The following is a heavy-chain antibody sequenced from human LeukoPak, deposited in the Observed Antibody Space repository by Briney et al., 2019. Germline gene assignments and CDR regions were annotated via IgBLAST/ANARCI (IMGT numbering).Heavy chain of an antibody. Sequence: GGSLRLSCAASGFTFSSSEMNWVRQAPGKGLEWVSYIGSSGNAIYYADSVRGHFTISRDNAKNSLYLQMNSLRVEDTAVYYCARRRDWFDPWGQGTLVTVSS. CDR3: ARRRDWFDP. CDR1: GFTFSSSE. J-gene: IGHJ5*02. V-gene: IGHV3-48*03. CDR2: IGSSGNAI.